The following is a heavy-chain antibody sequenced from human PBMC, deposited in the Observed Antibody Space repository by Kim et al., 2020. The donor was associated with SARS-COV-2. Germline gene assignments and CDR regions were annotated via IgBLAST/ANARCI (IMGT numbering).Heavy chain of an antibody. V-gene: IGHV3-11*01. D-gene: IGHD5-18*01. Sequence: GGSLRLSCVASGFTFADYYMSWIRQAPGKGLEWVSYISSSGSTIYYADSVKGRFTISRDNTKNTLSLQLNSLRAEDTAVYYCARVDGYAYMDVWGKGTTVSVSS. CDR3: ARVDGYAYMDV. CDR2: ISSSGSTI. J-gene: IGHJ6*03. CDR1: GFTFADYY.